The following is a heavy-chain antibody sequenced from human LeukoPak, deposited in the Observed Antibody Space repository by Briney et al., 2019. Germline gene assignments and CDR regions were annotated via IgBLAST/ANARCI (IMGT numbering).Heavy chain of an antibody. Sequence: GGSLRLSCAAFGFTFSNHWMHWVRRTPGKGLECVARIKKDGTYRDYGDFVKGRFTISRDDAKNSLYLQMNSLRGDDTAMYYCAGERGGYGFYWGQGTLVTVSS. V-gene: IGHV3-74*01. CDR2: IKKDGTYR. CDR1: GFTFSNHW. J-gene: IGHJ4*02. CDR3: AGERGGYGFY. D-gene: IGHD5-12*01.